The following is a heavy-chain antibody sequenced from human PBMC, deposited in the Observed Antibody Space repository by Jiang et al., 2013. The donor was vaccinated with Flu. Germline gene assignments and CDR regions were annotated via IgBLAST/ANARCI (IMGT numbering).Heavy chain of an antibody. J-gene: IGHJ6*03. V-gene: IGHV4-34*01. CDR2: INHSGST. CDR3: ARRGYCSSTSCYKNYYYYYYMDV. Sequence: LEWIGEINHSGSTNYNPSLKSRVTISVDTSKNQFSLKLSSVTAADTAVYYCARRGYCSSTSCYKNYYYYYYMDVWGKGTTVTVSS. D-gene: IGHD2-2*01.